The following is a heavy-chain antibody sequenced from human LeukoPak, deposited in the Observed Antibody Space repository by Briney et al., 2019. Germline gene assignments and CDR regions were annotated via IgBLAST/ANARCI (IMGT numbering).Heavy chain of an antibody. CDR3: ARQRTPTYYYGMDV. CDR2: IYSGGST. V-gene: IGHV3-53*01. CDR1: GFTVSSNY. Sequence: GGFLRLSCAASGFTVSSNYMSWVRQAPGKGLEWVSVIYSGGSTYYADSVKGRFTISRDNSKNTLYLQMNSLRAEDTAVYYCARQRTPTYYYGMDVWGQGTTVTVSS. J-gene: IGHJ6*02.